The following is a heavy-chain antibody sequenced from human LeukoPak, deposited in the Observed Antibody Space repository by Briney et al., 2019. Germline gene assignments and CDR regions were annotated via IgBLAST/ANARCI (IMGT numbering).Heavy chain of an antibody. J-gene: IGHJ4*02. V-gene: IGHV3-23*01. D-gene: IGHD3-10*01. Sequence: GGSLRLSCAASGFTFSDYYMSWIRQAPGKGLEWVSAISGSGGSTYYADSVKGRFTISRDNSKNTLYLQMNSLRAEDTAVYYCAKKGYYYGSGSYLYFDYWGQGTLVTVSS. CDR1: GFTFSDYY. CDR3: AKKGYYYGSGSYLYFDY. CDR2: ISGSGGST.